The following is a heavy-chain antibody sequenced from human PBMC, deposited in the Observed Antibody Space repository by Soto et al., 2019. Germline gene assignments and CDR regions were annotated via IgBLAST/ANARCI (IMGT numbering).Heavy chain of an antibody. CDR2: INDCGSI. D-gene: IGHD3-9*01. CDR1: GGSFSGYY. CDR3: ARESHDILTGPPWVWYFDL. V-gene: IGHV4-34*01. J-gene: IGHJ2*01. Sequence: QVQLQQWGAGPLRPLETLSLTCGVSGGSFSGYYWAWIRQSPGKGLEWIGEINDCGSINYNTFLKSRVSISVTTSKNHYPRNLRSVTAADTAVYYCARESHDILTGPPWVWYFDLWGRGTLVTVSS.